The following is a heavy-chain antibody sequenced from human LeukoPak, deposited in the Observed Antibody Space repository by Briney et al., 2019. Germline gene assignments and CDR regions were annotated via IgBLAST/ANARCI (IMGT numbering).Heavy chain of an antibody. D-gene: IGHD4-23*01. J-gene: IGHJ6*02. V-gene: IGHV3-23*01. CDR1: GFTFSTYA. Sequence: GGSLRLSCAASGFTFSTYAINWVSQAPGTGLEWVSAISGSGGTTYYADSVKGRFTISRDNSKNTLYLQMNSLRAEDTAVYYCARDDYGGNSVYYYYGMDVWGQGTTVTVSS. CDR2: ISGSGGTT. CDR3: ARDDYGGNSVYYYYGMDV.